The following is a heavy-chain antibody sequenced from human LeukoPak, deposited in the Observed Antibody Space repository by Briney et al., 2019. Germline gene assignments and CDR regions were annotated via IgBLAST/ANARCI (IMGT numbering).Heavy chain of an antibody. CDR3: ARDASLYCSGDNCYWAFDL. J-gene: IGHJ5*02. Sequence: GGSLRLSCAASGFNFSSYWMSWVRQAPGKGLEWVANIKGDGSKTYYVDSVKGRFTISRDNAKNSLYLQMNILTAEDTAMYYCARDASLYCSGDNCYWAFDLWGQGTLVTVSS. CDR1: GFNFSSYW. V-gene: IGHV3-7*01. CDR2: IKGDGSKT. D-gene: IGHD2-15*01.